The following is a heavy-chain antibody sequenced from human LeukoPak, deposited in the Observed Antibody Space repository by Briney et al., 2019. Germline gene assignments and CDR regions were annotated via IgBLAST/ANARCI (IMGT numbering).Heavy chain of an antibody. CDR1: GGTFSSCA. Sequence: SVKVSCKASGGTFSSCAISWVRQAPGQGLEWMGGIIPIFGTANYAQKFQGRVTITADESTSTAYMELSSLRSEDTAVYYCARVLGYSSSWYTVYYYYGMDVWGQGTTVTVSS. D-gene: IGHD6-13*01. J-gene: IGHJ6*02. V-gene: IGHV1-69*01. CDR3: ARVLGYSSSWYTVYYYYGMDV. CDR2: IIPIFGTA.